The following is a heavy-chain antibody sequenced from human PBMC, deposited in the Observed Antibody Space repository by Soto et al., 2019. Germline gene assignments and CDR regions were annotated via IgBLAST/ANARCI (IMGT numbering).Heavy chain of an antibody. CDR1: EFTFSNYE. V-gene: IGHV3-48*03. CDR2: ISSSGSDK. CDR3: ARDLWDY. D-gene: IGHD2-21*01. J-gene: IGHJ4*02. Sequence: PGGSLRLSCVVSEFTFSNYEMNWVRQAPGKGLEWVSYISSSGSDKYYADSVKGRFTISRDNANNSLYLQMNSLRAEDTAVYYCARDLWDYWGQGTLVTVSS.